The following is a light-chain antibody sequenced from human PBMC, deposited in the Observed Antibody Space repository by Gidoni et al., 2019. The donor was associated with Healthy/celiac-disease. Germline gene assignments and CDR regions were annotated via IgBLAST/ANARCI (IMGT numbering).Light chain of an antibody. J-gene: IGKJ1*01. CDR2: GAS. V-gene: IGKV3-20*01. CDR3: QQYGSSQWT. CDR1: QCVSSSY. Sequence: EIVLTQSPGTLSLSPVERATLTCRASQCVSSSYLAWYQQKPGQAPRLLSYGASSRATGIPDRFSGMGSGTDFTLTISRLEPEDCEVYYCQQYGSSQWTFGQGTKVEIK.